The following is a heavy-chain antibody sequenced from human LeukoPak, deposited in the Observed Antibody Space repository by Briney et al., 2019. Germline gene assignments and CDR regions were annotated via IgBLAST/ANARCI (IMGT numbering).Heavy chain of an antibody. CDR2: INHSGST. D-gene: IGHD3-10*01. V-gene: IGHV4-34*01. J-gene: IGHJ5*02. CDR3: ARIVIAGSNWFDP. Sequence: SETLSLACAVYGGSFSGYYWSWIGQPPGKGLEWIGEINHSGSTNYNPSLKSRVTISVDTSKNQFSLKLRYVTAADTAVYYCARIVIAGSNWFDPWGQGTLVTVSS. CDR1: GGSFSGYY.